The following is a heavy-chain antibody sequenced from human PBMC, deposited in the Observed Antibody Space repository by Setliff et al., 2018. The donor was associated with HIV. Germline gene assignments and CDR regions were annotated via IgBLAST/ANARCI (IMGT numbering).Heavy chain of an antibody. Sequence: LSLTCAASGFSLSNYWIHWVRQPPGKGLVWVSTINSDGSTTTYADSVKGRFTISRDNAKNTLYLQMNSLRGEDTAVYYCHCFMAGWGKGTTVTVSS. CDR1: GFSLSNYW. CDR2: INSDGSTT. CDR3: HCFMAG. V-gene: IGHV3-74*03. J-gene: IGHJ6*03.